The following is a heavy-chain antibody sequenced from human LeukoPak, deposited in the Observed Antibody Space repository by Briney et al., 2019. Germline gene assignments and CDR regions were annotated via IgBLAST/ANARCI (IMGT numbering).Heavy chain of an antibody. CDR1: GFTFSSYS. CDR3: ARDLSRYGDPYYFDY. CDR2: ISSSSSTI. Sequence: PGGSLRLSCAASGFTFSSYSMNWVRQAPGKGLEWVSYISSSSSTIYYADSVKGRFTISRDNAKNSLYLQMNSLRAEDTAVYYCARDLSRYGDPYYFDYWGQGTLVTVSS. J-gene: IGHJ4*02. D-gene: IGHD4-17*01. V-gene: IGHV3-48*04.